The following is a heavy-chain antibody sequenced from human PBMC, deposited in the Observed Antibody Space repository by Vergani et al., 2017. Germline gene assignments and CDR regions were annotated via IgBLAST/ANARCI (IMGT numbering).Heavy chain of an antibody. Sequence: QVQLVQSGDEGKKPGSSVKVSCKASGGTFSSYASSWVRQAPGQGREWMGGIIPIFGTANYAQKFQGRVTVTADESTSTAYMELSSLRSEDTAVYYCAGASNYYDSSGYYFGAYWGQGTLVTVSS. J-gene: IGHJ4*02. D-gene: IGHD3-22*01. CDR2: IIPIFGTA. V-gene: IGHV1-69*01. CDR3: AGASNYYDSSGYYFGAY. CDR1: GGTFSSYA.